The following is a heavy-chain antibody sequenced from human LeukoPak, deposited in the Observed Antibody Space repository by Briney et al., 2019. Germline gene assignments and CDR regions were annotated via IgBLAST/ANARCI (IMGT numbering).Heavy chain of an antibody. CDR1: GFTFSSYA. CDR2: MSGSGGST. D-gene: IGHD6-6*01. CDR3: AKWKYSNSGIDDY. J-gene: IGHJ4*02. V-gene: IGHV3-23*01. Sequence: GGSLRLSCAASGFTFSSYAMSWVRQAPGKGLEWVSSMSGSGGSTYYADSVKGRFTISRDNSKNTLYLQMNSLRAEDTAVYYCAKWKYSNSGIDDYWGQGTLVTVSS.